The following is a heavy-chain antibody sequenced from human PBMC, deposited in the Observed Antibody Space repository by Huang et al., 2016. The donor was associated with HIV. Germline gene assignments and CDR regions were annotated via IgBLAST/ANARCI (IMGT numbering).Heavy chain of an antibody. CDR1: GYGFSSYW. J-gene: IGHJ4*02. Sequence: EVLLVQSGAELKEPGESLTISCKASGYGFSSYWIGWGRQKPGKGLVWMGTIYPRDSETKYSPSFDGQVTISADKSTRTAYLQWESLKAPDTAIYFCARQVDGFRSHFDFWGQGTLVSVSS. D-gene: IGHD5-18*01. CDR3: ARQVDGFRSHFDF. V-gene: IGHV5-51*01. CDR2: IYPRDSET.